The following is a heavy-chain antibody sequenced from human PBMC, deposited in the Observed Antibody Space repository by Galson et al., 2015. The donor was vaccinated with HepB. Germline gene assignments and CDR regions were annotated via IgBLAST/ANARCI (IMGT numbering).Heavy chain of an antibody. J-gene: IGHJ6*02. V-gene: IGHV3-23*01. Sequence: SLRLSCAASGFTFSSYAMSWVRQAPGKGLEWVSSISGSGGSTYYADSVKGRFSISRDNSKNTLYLQMNSLGAEDTAVYYCAKDREMFYYGSGSYHVGSGMDVWGQGTTVTVSS. CDR1: GFTFSSYA. CDR2: ISGSGGST. CDR3: AKDREMFYYGSGSYHVGSGMDV. D-gene: IGHD3-10*01.